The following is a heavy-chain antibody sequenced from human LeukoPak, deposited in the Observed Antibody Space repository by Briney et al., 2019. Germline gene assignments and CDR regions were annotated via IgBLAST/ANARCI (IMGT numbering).Heavy chain of an antibody. CDR3: ARDRSGGSASVYY. J-gene: IGHJ4*02. CDR1: GYTFTGYY. Sequence: ASVKVSCKASGYTFTGYYINWVRQTPGQGLEWMGWINPYSGGTNYAQKFQDRVTMTRDTSISTAYMELSRLRSDDSAMYYCARDRSGGSASVYYWGQGTLVTVSS. D-gene: IGHD6-13*01. V-gene: IGHV1-2*02. CDR2: INPYSGGT.